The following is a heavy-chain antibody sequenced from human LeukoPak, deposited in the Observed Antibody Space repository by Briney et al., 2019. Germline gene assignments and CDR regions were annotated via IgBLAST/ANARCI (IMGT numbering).Heavy chain of an antibody. CDR2: ISYDGSNK. J-gene: IGHJ3*02. Sequence: GGSLRLSCAASGFSFSSYGMHWVRQAPGKGLEWVAVISYDGSNKYYADSVKGRFTISRGNSKNTLYLQMNSLRAEDTAVYYCARARSSYGYGDAFDIWGQGTMVTVSS. CDR3: ARARSSYGYGDAFDI. CDR1: GFSFSSYG. V-gene: IGHV3-30*03. D-gene: IGHD5-18*01.